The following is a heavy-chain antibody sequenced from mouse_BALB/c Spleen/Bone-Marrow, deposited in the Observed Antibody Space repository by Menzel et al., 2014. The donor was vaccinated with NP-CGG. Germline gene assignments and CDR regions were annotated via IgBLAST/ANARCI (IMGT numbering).Heavy chain of an antibody. CDR3: ARWEYYAMDY. V-gene: IGHV14-3*02. CDR1: GINIKDTY. Sequence: EVHLVESGAELVKPGASVKLSCTASGINIKDTYMHWVKQRPEQGLEWIGRIDPANGNTKYDPKFQGKATITADTSSNTAYLQLSGLTSEDTAVYYCARWEYYAMDYWGQGTSVTVSS. J-gene: IGHJ4*01. CDR2: IDPANGNT. D-gene: IGHD4-1*01.